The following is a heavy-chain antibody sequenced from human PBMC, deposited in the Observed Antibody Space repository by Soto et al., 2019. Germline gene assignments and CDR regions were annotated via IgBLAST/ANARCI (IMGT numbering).Heavy chain of an antibody. Sequence: SQALSLTCAISGDSVSSNSVTWTWIRQSPSRGLEWLGRTYYRSKWYNDYAVSLKSRITINPDTSKNQFSMQLNSVTPADTAMYFCARGYISFLDYWGQVTLGTVS. CDR3: ARGYISFLDY. J-gene: IGHJ4*02. CDR1: GDSVSSNSVT. V-gene: IGHV6-1*01. CDR2: TYYRSKWYN. D-gene: IGHD5-12*01.